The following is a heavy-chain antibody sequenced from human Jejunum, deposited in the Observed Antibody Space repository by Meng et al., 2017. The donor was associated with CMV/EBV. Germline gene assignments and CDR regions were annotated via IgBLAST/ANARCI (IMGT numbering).Heavy chain of an antibody. J-gene: IGHJ3*02. V-gene: IGHV3-23*03. CDR3: ARSRGLSYNDAFDI. Sequence: GFIFSNYAMGWVRQAPGKGLEWVSITYGGGVTTYSADSLKGRFTVSRDNSKNALYLQMTSLRPDDAAVYFCARSRGLSYNDAFDIWGQGTVVTVSS. D-gene: IGHD3-10*01. CDR2: TYGGGVTT. CDR1: GFIFSNYA.